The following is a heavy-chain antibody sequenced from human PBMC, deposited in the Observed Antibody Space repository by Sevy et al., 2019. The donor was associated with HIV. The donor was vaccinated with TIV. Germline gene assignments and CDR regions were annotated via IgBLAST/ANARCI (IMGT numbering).Heavy chain of an antibody. CDR2: IRYDGSNK. D-gene: IGHD3-3*01. J-gene: IGHJ6*02. Sequence: GGSLRLSCAASGFTFSSYGMHWVRQAPGKGLEWVAFIRYDGSNKYYADSVKGRFTISRDNSKTTLYLQMNSFRAEDTVVYYCAKDQPHYDFWSGYNYYYGMDVWGQGTTVTVSS. CDR3: AKDQPHYDFWSGYNYYYGMDV. V-gene: IGHV3-30*02. CDR1: GFTFSSYG.